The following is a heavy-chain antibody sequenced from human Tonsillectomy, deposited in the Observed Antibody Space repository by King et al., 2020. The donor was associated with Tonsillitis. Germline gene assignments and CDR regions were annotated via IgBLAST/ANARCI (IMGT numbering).Heavy chain of an antibody. D-gene: IGHD3-22*01. Sequence: QLVQSGAEVKKPGASVKVSCKASGYTFTSYDINWVRQATGQGLEWMGWMNPNSGNTGYAQQFQGRVTMTRNTSISTAYMELSSLRSEDTAVYYCARVSDSSGYYYFYYWGQGTLVTVSS. V-gene: IGHV1-8*01. CDR1: GYTFTSYD. J-gene: IGHJ4*02. CDR2: MNPNSGNT. CDR3: ARVSDSSGYYYFYY.